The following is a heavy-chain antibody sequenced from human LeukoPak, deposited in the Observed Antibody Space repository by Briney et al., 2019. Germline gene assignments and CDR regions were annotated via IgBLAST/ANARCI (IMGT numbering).Heavy chain of an antibody. V-gene: IGHV1-46*01. Sequence: ASVKVSCKASGYIFISYYMHWVRQAPGQGLEWMGIINPSGGSTSYAQKFQGRVTMTRDTSTSTVYMELSSLRSEDTAVYYCARALAVAGPVDDYWGQGTLVTVSS. CDR3: ARALAVAGPVDDY. J-gene: IGHJ4*02. D-gene: IGHD6-19*01. CDR1: GYIFISYY. CDR2: INPSGGST.